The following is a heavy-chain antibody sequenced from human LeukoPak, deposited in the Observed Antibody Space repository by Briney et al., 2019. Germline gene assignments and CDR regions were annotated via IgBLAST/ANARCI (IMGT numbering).Heavy chain of an antibody. V-gene: IGHV3-21*01. CDR2: ISSSSSYI. J-gene: IGHJ4*02. Sequence: GGSLRLSCAASGFTFSSYSVNWVRQAPGKGLEWVSSISSSSSYIYYADSVKGRFTISRDNAKNSLYLQMNSLRAEDTAVYYCARVSSLSGSYYNLRAVFDYWGQGTLVTVSS. CDR1: GFTFSSYS. CDR3: ARVSSLSGSYYNLRAVFDY. D-gene: IGHD1-26*01.